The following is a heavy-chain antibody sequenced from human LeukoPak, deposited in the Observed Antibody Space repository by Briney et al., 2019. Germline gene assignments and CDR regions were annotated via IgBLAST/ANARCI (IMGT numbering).Heavy chain of an antibody. J-gene: IGHJ5*02. V-gene: IGHV4-61*01. CDR2: IHNSGST. CDR1: GGSVSSGNYY. CDR3: ARGGATSIPFDP. D-gene: IGHD2-2*01. Sequence: PSETLSLTCTVSGGSVSSGNYYWSWIRQPPGKGLEWIGFIHNSGSTKYNPSLMSRVTISVDTSKNQFSLKLSSVTAAETAVYYCARGGATSIPFDPWGQGTLVTVSS.